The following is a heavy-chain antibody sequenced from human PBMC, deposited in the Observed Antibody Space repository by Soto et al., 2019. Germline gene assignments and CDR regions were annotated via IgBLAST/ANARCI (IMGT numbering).Heavy chain of an antibody. V-gene: IGHV3-30*18. CDR1: GFTFSSYG. CDR2: ISYDGSNK. Sequence: QVQLVESGGGVVQPGRSLRLSCAASGFTFSSYGMHWVRQAPGKGLEWVAVISYDGSNKYYADSVKGRFTISRDNSKNPLYLQMNSLGAEDTAVYYCAKGGDLSYGMDVWGQGTTVTVSS. J-gene: IGHJ6*02. CDR3: AKGGDLSYGMDV. D-gene: IGHD4-17*01.